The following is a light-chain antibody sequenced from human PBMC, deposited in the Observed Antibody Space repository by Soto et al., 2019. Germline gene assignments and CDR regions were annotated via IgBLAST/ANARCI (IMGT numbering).Light chain of an antibody. CDR3: LLYYGGAQPVV. J-gene: IGLJ2*01. V-gene: IGLV7-43*01. Sequence: QAVATQEPSLTVSPGGTVTLTCASSTGAVTSGYYPNWFQQKPGQAPRALIYSTSNQHSWTPARFSGSLLGGKAALTLSGVQPEDEAEYYCLLYYGGAQPVVFGGGTKLTVL. CDR2: STS. CDR1: TGAVTSGYY.